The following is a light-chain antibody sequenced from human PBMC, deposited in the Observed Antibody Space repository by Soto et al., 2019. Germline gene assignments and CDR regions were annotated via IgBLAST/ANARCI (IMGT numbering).Light chain of an antibody. V-gene: IGLV1-40*01. CDR2: GNS. CDR3: QSYDSSLRGWV. J-gene: IGLJ3*02. Sequence: QSVLTQPPSVSGAPGQRVTISCTGSSSNIGAGYDVHWYQQLPGTAPKLLIYGNSNRPSGVPDRFSGSKSGTSASLAITGLQAEDEADYYCQSYDSSLRGWVFGGGPKLTGL. CDR1: SSNIGAGYD.